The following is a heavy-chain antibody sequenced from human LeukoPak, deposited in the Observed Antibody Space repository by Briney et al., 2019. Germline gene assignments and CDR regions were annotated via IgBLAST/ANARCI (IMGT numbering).Heavy chain of an antibody. CDR3: AGGGSPHYFDY. Sequence: SVKGRFTVSRDNSKNTLYLQMNSLRAEDTAVYYCAGGGSPHYFDYWGQGTLVTVSS. V-gene: IGHV3-53*03. J-gene: IGHJ4*02.